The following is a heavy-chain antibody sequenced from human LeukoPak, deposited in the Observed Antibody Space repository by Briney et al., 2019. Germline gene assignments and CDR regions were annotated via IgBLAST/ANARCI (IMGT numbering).Heavy chain of an antibody. V-gene: IGHV3-33*06. CDR2: IWYDGSNK. Sequence: GRSLRLSCAASGFTFSSYGMHWVRQAPGKGLEWVAVIWYDGSNKYYADSVKGRFTISRDNSKNTLYLQMNSLRAEDTAVYYCAKDLTTGTLSFDYWGQGTLVIVSS. CDR1: GFTFSSYG. CDR3: AKDLTTGTLSFDY. D-gene: IGHD1-1*01. J-gene: IGHJ4*02.